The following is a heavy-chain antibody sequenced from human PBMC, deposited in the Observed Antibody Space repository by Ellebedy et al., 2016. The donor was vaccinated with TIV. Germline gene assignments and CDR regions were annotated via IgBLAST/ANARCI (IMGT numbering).Heavy chain of an antibody. CDR1: GYTFTGYY. J-gene: IGHJ4*02. CDR2: IDPNSGDT. D-gene: IGHD5-12*01. V-gene: IGHV1-2*02. CDR3: AKSRRYSGYEDFDY. Sequence: AASVKVSCKASGYTFTGYYMHWVRQAPGQGLEWMGWIDPNSGDTKYSQKFQGRVTMTRDTSISTAYMELSRLRSDDTAVYYCAKSRRYSGYEDFDYWGQGTLVTVSS.